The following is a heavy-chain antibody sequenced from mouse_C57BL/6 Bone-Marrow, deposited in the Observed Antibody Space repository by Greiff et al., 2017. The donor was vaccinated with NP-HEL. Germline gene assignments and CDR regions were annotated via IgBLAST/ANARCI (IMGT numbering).Heavy chain of an antibody. CDR1: GFTFSDFY. J-gene: IGHJ3*01. CDR2: SRNKANDYTT. V-gene: IGHV7-1*01. CDR3: ARDDGYYGEFAY. D-gene: IGHD2-3*01. Sequence: EVQLVESGGGLVQSGRSLRLSCATSGFTFSDFYMEWVRQAPGKGLEWIAASRNKANDYTTEYSASVKGRFIVSRYTSQSILYLQMNALRAEDTAIYYCARDDGYYGEFAYWGQGTLVTVSA.